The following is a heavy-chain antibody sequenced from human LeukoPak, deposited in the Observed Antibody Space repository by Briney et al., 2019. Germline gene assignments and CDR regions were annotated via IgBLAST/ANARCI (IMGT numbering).Heavy chain of an antibody. CDR1: GFTFSSYG. Sequence: PGGSLRLSCVASGFTFSSYGMHWVRQAPGKGLEWVAFIRYDGSNKYYADSVKGRFTISRDNSKNTLSLQMNSLRAEDTAVYYCARAMYGGNSEPFDYWGQGTLVTVSS. V-gene: IGHV3-30*02. D-gene: IGHD4-23*01. CDR3: ARAMYGGNSEPFDY. CDR2: IRYDGSNK. J-gene: IGHJ4*02.